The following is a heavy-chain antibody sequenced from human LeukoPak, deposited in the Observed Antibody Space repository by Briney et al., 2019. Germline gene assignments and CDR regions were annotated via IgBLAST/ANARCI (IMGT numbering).Heavy chain of an antibody. D-gene: IGHD3-3*01. CDR2: MNPNSGNT. CDR3: ARVSVYYDFWSGYYTPNDAFDI. V-gene: IGHV1-8*01. CDR1: GYTFTSYD. Sequence: ASVKVSCKASGYTFTSYDINWVRQATGQGLEWMGWMNPNSGNTGYAQKFQGRVTMTRNTSISTAYMELSSLRSEDTAVYYCARVSVYYDFWSGYYTPNDAFDIWGQGTMVTVSS. J-gene: IGHJ3*02.